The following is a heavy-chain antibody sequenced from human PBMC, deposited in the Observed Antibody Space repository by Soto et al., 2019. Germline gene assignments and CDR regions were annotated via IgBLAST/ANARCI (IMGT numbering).Heavy chain of an antibody. CDR1: GYTFTIYG. CDR2: ITVSNGNA. D-gene: IGHD5-12*01. CDR3: GGWLQLRPLDY. Sequence: ASVKVSCKASGYTFTIYGIGCVLQAPLQGPEYMGWITVSNGNAYYGQSFQDRVTMTVDTSTTTAYMELRNLIPAVTAVYYCGGWLQLRPLDYWGQGTLVTVSS. V-gene: IGHV1-18*01. J-gene: IGHJ4*02.